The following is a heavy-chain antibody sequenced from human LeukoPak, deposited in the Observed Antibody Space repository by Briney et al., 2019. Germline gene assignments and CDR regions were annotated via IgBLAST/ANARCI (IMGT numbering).Heavy chain of an antibody. J-gene: IGHJ4*02. V-gene: IGHV4-31*03. D-gene: IGHD2-15*01. CDR3: ARVNTSIVVVVAAMGYFDY. CDR2: IYYSGST. CDR1: GGSISSGGYY. Sequence: PSETLSLTCTVSGGSISSGGYYWSWIRQHPGKGLEWIGYIYYSGSTYYNPSLKSRVTISVDTSKNQFSLKLSSVTAADTAVCYCARVNTSIVVVVAAMGYFDYWGQGTLVTVSS.